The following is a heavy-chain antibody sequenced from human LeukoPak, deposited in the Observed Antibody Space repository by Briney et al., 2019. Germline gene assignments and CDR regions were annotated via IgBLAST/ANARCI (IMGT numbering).Heavy chain of an antibody. Sequence: GGSLRLSCEASRFTFSSFSMNWVRQAPGKGLEWVSSISSSSSNIYYADSVKGRFTISRDNAKNSLYLQMDSLRAEDTAVYYCAPEDTAMVEHLDFDYWGQGTLVTVSS. CDR2: ISSSSSNI. CDR1: RFTFSSFS. D-gene: IGHD5-18*01. J-gene: IGHJ4*02. CDR3: APEDTAMVEHLDFDY. V-gene: IGHV3-21*01.